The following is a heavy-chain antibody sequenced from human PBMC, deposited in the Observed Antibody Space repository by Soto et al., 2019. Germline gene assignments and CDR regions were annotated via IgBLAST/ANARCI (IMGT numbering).Heavy chain of an antibody. D-gene: IGHD3-22*01. J-gene: IGHJ5*02. CDR3: AKAGYYDSSGYYFGWFDP. CDR1: GFTFSSYA. V-gene: IGHV3-23*01. Sequence: EVQLLESGGGLVQPGGSLRLSCAASGFTFSSYAMSWVRQAPGKGLEWVSAISGSGGSTYYADSVKGRFTISRDNSKNTLYLQMTSLRAADTGIYHCAKAGYYDSSGYYFGWFDPWGQGTLVTVSS. CDR2: ISGSGGST.